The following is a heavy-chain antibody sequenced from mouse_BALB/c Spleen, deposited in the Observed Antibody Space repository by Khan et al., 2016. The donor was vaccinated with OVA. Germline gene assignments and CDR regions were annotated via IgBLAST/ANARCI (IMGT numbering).Heavy chain of an antibody. V-gene: IGHV14-3*02. CDR3: VILYGNPLAY. J-gene: IGHJ3*01. CDR2: IDPPNDDS. D-gene: IGHD2-1*01. CDR1: GFNIKDTY. Sequence: EVQLQQSGAELVKPGASVKLSCSASGFNIKDTYIHWVKQRPEQGLEWIGRIDPPNDDSKYGPKFQDKATLTADTSSNTVYLQLSSLTSEDTSGYCGVILYGNPLAYWGQGTLVSVSA.